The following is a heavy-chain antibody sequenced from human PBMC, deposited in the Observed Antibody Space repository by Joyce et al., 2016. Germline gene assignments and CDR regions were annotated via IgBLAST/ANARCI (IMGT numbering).Heavy chain of an antibody. V-gene: IGHV3-74*01. Sequence: EVQLVESGGGLVQPGGSLRLSCVVSGFTFSDSWMHWVRQAPGKGLVWVSRIKLDVSGTTYAESVKGRFTISRDNAKNTLHLQMNSLRADDTAVYYCVRDNYWSVDYWGQGTLVTVSS. CDR1: GFTFSDSW. D-gene: IGHD3-3*01. J-gene: IGHJ4*02. CDR3: VRDNYWSVDY. CDR2: IKLDVSGT.